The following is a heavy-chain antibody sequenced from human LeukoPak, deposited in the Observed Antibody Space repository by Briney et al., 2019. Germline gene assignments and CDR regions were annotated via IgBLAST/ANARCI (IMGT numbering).Heavy chain of an antibody. J-gene: IGHJ4*02. CDR1: GFTFGSYA. CDR2: ISYDGSNK. V-gene: IGHV3-30-3*01. Sequence: GGSLSLSCAASGFTFGSYAMHWVRQAPGKGLEWVAVISYDGSNKYYADSVKGRFTICRDNSKNTLYLQMNSLRAEDTAVYYCARDIGSSGSFGYFDYWGQGTLVTVSS. CDR3: ARDIGSSGSFGYFDY. D-gene: IGHD1-26*01.